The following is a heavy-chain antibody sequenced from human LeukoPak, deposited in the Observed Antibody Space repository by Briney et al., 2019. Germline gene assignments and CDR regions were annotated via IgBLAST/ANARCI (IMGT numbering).Heavy chain of an antibody. Sequence: PGGSLRLSCAASGFTFSDYYMSWIRQAPGKGLEWVSYISSSGSTIYYADSVKGRFTISRDNAKNSLYLQMNSLRAEDTAVYYCAKDSPIGTYYHYNGMDVWGQGSTVIVSS. J-gene: IGHJ6*02. V-gene: IGHV3-11*01. CDR3: AKDSPIGTYYHYNGMDV. CDR1: GFTFSDYY. CDR2: ISSSGSTI. D-gene: IGHD1-26*01.